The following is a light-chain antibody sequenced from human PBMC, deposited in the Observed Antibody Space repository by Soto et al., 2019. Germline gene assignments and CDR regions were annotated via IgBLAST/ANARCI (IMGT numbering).Light chain of an antibody. CDR1: QDISNY. Sequence: DIQMTQSPSSLSASVGDRVTITCQASQDISNYLNRYQQKPGKAPKLLIYDASNLETGVPSRFSGSGSGTDFTFTISSLQPEDIATYYCQQYDNPSITLGQGTRLEIK. V-gene: IGKV1-33*01. CDR3: QQYDNPSIT. J-gene: IGKJ5*01. CDR2: DAS.